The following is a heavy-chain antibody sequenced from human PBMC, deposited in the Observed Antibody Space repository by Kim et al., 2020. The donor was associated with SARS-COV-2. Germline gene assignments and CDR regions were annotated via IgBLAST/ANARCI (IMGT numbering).Heavy chain of an antibody. CDR1: GFTFDDYA. V-gene: IGHV3-9*01. Sequence: GGSLRLSCAASGFTFDDYAMHWVRQAPGKGLEWVSGISWNSGSIGYADSVKGRFTISRDNAKNSLYLQMNSLRAEDTALYYCAKAIFRGGYDGSALGYWGQGTLVTVSS. CDR3: AKAIFRGGYDGSALGY. D-gene: IGHD5-12*01. CDR2: ISWNSGSI. J-gene: IGHJ4*02.